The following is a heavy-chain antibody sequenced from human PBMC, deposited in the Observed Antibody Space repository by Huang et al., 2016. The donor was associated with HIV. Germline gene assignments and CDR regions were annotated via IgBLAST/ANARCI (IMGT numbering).Heavy chain of an antibody. V-gene: IGHV3-48*01. D-gene: IGHD4-4*01. J-gene: IGHJ4*02. Sequence: EVHLVESGGGLVQPGGSLRLSWAASGLTLSSYSMNWVRQTPGKGLVWASYSSSTCSTKYYADSVKDRFTISRDNDNNAVYLQMNSLRAEDAGVYVCAMGNGPFDFWGQGTLVTVSS. CDR3: AMGNGPFDF. CDR1: GLTLSSYS. CDR2: SSSTCSTK.